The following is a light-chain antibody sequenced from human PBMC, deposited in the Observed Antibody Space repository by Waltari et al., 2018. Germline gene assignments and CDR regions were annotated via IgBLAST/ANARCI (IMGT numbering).Light chain of an antibody. V-gene: IGKV3D-15*01. J-gene: IGKJ1*01. Sequence: EIVMTQSPATLSVSPGEGATLSCRASQNINSNLAWYQQQPGQTHRLLIYGASTRAIGIPARFSGSGSGTEFTLTISSLQSEDFALYYCQQYNNWPPWTFGQGTKVEIK. CDR2: GAS. CDR3: QQYNNWPPWT. CDR1: QNINSN.